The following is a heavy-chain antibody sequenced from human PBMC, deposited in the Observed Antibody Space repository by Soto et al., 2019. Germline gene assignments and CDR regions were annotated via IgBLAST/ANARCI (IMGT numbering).Heavy chain of an antibody. D-gene: IGHD3-22*01. V-gene: IGHV3-23*01. J-gene: IGHJ4*02. CDR3: AKVLRNYYDSSGPIGY. CDR1: GFTFSSYA. Sequence: GGSLRLSCAASGFTFSSYAMSWVRQAPGKGLEWVSAISGSGGSTYYADSVKGRFTISRDNSKNTLYLQMNSLRAEDTAVYYCAKVLRNYYDSSGPIGYWGQGTLVTVSS. CDR2: ISGSGGST.